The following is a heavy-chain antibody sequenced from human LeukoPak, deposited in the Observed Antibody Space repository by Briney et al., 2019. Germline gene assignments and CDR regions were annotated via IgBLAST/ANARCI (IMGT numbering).Heavy chain of an antibody. CDR2: IYSSGST. D-gene: IGHD2-2*01. V-gene: IGHV4-4*07. CDR1: GASINSFY. Sequence: SETLSLTCTVSGASINSFYWSWIRQPAGKGLEWIGRIYSSGSTNYNPSLKGRVTMSVDTSKDQFSLKLSSVTAADTAVYYCARSDSSSAHTAIDYWGQGTLVTVSS. J-gene: IGHJ4*02. CDR3: ARSDSSSAHTAIDY.